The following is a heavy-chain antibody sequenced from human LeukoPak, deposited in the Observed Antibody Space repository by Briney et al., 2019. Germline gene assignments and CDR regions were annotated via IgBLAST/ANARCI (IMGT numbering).Heavy chain of an antibody. J-gene: IGHJ4*02. D-gene: IGHD3-16*02. CDR1: GFTFSSYG. CDR3: ARGSDYDYVWGSYRPENFDY. V-gene: IGHV3-30*03. CDR2: ISYDGSNK. Sequence: PGRSLRLSCAASGFTFSSYGMHWVRQAPGKGLEWVAVISYDGSNKYYADSVKGRFTISRDNSKNTLYLQMNSLRAEDTAVYYCARGSDYDYVWGSYRPENFDYWGQGTLVTVSS.